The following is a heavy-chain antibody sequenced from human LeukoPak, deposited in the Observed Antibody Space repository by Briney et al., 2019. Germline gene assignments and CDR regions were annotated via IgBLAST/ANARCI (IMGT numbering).Heavy chain of an antibody. J-gene: IGHJ4*02. Sequence: GGSLRLSCTASGFTFGDYAMSWIRQAPGKGLEWVGFIRSKAYGETAGYAASVKGRFTISRDDSKAIAYLQMNSLKTEDTAVYHCTRDRGAYNLYDYWGQGTLVTVS. V-gene: IGHV3-49*03. CDR2: IRSKAYGETA. CDR3: TRDRGAYNLYDY. CDR1: GFTFGDYA. D-gene: IGHD1-1*01.